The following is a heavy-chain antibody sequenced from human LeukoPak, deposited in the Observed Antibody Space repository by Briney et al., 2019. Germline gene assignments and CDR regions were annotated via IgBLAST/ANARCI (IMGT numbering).Heavy chain of an antibody. CDR1: GFSFNNYR. CDR2: IKQDGSEK. J-gene: IGHJ4*02. D-gene: IGHD6-25*01. Sequence: GGSLRLSCVASGFSFNNYRMTWVRQAPGRGLEWVANIKQDGSEKQYVDSVEGRFAISRDNAEKSLYLQINTLRAEDTAVYYCVRGPHIAATSYWGQGTLVTVSS. CDR3: VRGPHIAATSY. V-gene: IGHV3-7*03.